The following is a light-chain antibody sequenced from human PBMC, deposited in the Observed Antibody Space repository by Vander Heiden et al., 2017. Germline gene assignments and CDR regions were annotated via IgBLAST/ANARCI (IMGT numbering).Light chain of an antibody. CDR1: QSISSY. CDR2: AAS. Sequence: IQMTQCPSSLSASVGDRVTITCRASQSISSYLNWYQQKPVKAPKLLIYAASSLQSGVPSRFSGSGSGTDFTLTISRLQPEDFATYYCQQSDSTPQTFGQWTQLELK. CDR3: QQSDSTPQT. V-gene: IGKV1-39*01. J-gene: IGKJ2*01.